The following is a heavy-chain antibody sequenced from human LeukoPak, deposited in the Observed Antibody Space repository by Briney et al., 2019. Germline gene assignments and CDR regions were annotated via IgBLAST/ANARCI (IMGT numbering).Heavy chain of an antibody. D-gene: IGHD3-9*01. CDR3: VSHSDPLTGYSFDF. Sequence: GGSLRLSCGASGVILSPYWMTWVRQAPGKGLEWVSIIYDSGDSYYADSVKGRFTIARDNSKNTVSLQVNSLRVDDTAVYYCVSHSDPLTGYSFDFWGQGILVTVAS. CDR1: GVILSPYW. CDR2: IYDSGDS. V-gene: IGHV3-53*01. J-gene: IGHJ4*02.